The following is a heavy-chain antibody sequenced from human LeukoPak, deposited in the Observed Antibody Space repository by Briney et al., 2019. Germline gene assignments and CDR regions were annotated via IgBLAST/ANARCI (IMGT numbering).Heavy chain of an antibody. CDR3: AREGTSGTHLNWFGP. CDR2: IYGSGST. J-gene: IGHJ5*02. V-gene: IGHV4-59*01. D-gene: IGHD1-1*01. Sequence: SATLSLTCTVSGGSISSYYWSWIRQPPGKGLEWIGHIYGSGSTNYNPSLKSRVTLSVDTSKNQFSLKLSSVTAADTAVYYCAREGTSGTHLNWFGPWGQGTLVTVSS. CDR1: GGSISSYY.